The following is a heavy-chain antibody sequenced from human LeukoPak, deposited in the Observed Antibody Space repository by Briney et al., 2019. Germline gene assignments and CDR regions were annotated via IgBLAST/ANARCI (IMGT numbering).Heavy chain of an antibody. CDR2: IKQDGSEE. V-gene: IGHV3-7*01. CDR3: ARHIDWKFDY. J-gene: IGHJ4*02. Sequence: GGSLRLSCAPSGFTFSTYWMTWVRQAPGKGLEWVANIKQDGSEEYYVDSVKGRFTISKDNAKNSQYLQMNSLRVEDTAVYYCARHIDWKFDYWGQGTLVTVSS. CDR1: GFTFSTYW. D-gene: IGHD1-1*01.